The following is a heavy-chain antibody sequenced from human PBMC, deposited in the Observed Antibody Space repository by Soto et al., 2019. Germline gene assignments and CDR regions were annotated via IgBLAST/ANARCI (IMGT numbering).Heavy chain of an antibody. CDR3: ADPGSTDLDV. V-gene: IGHV3-30*03. Sequence: GGSLRLSYAASGFTFSIYGMHWVRQAPGKGLEWVAVISNDGSKEYYAASVKGRFTISRDNSKNMLFLQMNSLRAEDTAVYYCADPGSTDLDVWGQGTTVTVSS. J-gene: IGHJ6*02. CDR1: GFTFSIYG. CDR2: ISNDGSKE. D-gene: IGHD3-10*01.